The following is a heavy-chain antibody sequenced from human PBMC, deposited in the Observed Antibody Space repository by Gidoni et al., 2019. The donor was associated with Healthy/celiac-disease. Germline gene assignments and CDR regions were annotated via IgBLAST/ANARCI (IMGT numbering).Heavy chain of an antibody. CDR1: GFTFSSYG. D-gene: IGHD3-22*01. CDR2: ISYDGSNK. J-gene: IGHJ3*02. Sequence: QVQLVESGGGVVQPGRSLRLSCAASGFTFSSYGMHWVRQAPGKGLEWVAVISYDGSNKYYADSVKGRFTISRDNSKNTLYLQMNSLRAEDTAVYYCAKDSSGYYGAFDIWGQGTMVTVSS. CDR3: AKDSSGYYGAFDI. V-gene: IGHV3-30*18.